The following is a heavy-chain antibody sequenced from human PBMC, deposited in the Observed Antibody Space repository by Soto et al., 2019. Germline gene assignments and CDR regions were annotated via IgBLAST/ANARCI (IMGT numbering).Heavy chain of an antibody. CDR2: IWYDGSNK. Sequence: QVQLVESGGGVLQPGRSLRLSCAASGFTFSSYGMHWVRQAPGKGLEWVAVIWYDGSNKYYADSVKGRFTISRDNSKNTLYLQMNSLRAEDTAVYYCARDAFAPDITMVRFRYYMDVWGKGTTVTVSS. CDR1: GFTFSSYG. CDR3: ARDAFAPDITMVRFRYYMDV. J-gene: IGHJ6*03. V-gene: IGHV3-33*01. D-gene: IGHD3-10*01.